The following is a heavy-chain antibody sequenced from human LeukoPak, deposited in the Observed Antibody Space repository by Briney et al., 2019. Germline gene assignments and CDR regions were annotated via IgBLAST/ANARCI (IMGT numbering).Heavy chain of an antibody. CDR3: ARRNSRGYGGSEYFDY. D-gene: IGHD3-10*01. J-gene: IGHJ4*02. CDR1: GASIRSSSYY. V-gene: IGHV4-39*02. Sequence: PSETLSLTCSVSGASIRSSSYYWGWIRQPPGKGLEWIGTFDYSGSTYYNPSLRSRVTILADKSKNHFSLKVTSVTAADTAVYYCARRNSRGYGGSEYFDYWGQGTLVAASS. CDR2: FDYSGST.